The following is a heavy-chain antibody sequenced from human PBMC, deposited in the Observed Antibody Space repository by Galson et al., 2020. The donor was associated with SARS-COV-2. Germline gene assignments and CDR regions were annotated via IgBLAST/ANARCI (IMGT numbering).Heavy chain of an antibody. J-gene: IGHJ4*02. D-gene: IGHD4-17*01. CDR3: ATCPLMTTVW. CDR1: GITFSSYA. V-gene: IGHV3-23*01. CDR2: ISSSGGNT. Sequence: GESLKISCAASGITFSSYAMHWVRQAPGKGLEWVSAISSSGGNTYYADSVKGRFTISRDNSKNTLYLQMNSLRVEDTAVYYCATCPLMTTVWWGQGTLVTVSS.